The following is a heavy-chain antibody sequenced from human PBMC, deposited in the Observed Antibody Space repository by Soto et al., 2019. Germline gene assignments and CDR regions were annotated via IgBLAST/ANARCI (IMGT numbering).Heavy chain of an antibody. CDR1: GGSISSGGYS. V-gene: IGHV4-30-2*01. CDR3: ARVQGGVRHHAFDI. J-gene: IGHJ3*02. D-gene: IGHD1-1*01. CDR2: IYHSGST. Sequence: QLQLQESGSGLVKPSQTLSLTCAVSGGSISSGGYSWSWIRQPPGKGLEWIGYIYHSGSTYYNPSLKSRVTIPVDRAQNPFSLKPSAVTAADTAVYYCARVQGGVRHHAFDIWGQGTMVTVSS.